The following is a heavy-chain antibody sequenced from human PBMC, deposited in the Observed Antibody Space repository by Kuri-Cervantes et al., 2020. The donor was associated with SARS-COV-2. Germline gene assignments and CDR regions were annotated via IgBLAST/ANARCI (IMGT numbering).Heavy chain of an antibody. D-gene: IGHD3-22*01. CDR1: GYTFSSYA. V-gene: IGHV3-30-3*01. J-gene: IGHJ4*01. CDR2: ITYDGSNK. CDR3: ARPVDSSGYGRSDY. Sequence: LKISCASSGYTFSSYAMYWVRQAPGKGLEWVAVITYDGSNKYYADSVKGRFTISRDNSKSTLYLQMSSLRAEDTAVYYCARPVDSSGYGRSDYWGHGTLVTVSS.